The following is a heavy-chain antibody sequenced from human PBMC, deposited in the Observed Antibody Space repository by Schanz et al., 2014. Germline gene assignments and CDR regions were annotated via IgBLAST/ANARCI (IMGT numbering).Heavy chain of an antibody. CDR2: ISDDGSGK. D-gene: IGHD5-12*01. J-gene: IGHJ5*02. CDR3: AKEKGGHSGYDLVS. Sequence: VQLVESGGGLAQPGGSLRLSCAASGFTFSRYGMHWVRQAPGKGLEWVAVISDDGSGKYSADSVKGRFTISRDNSKNMVFLQMTSLRAEDTAVYYCAKEKGGHSGYDLVSWGQGTLLIVSS. CDR1: GFTFSRYG. V-gene: IGHV3-30*18.